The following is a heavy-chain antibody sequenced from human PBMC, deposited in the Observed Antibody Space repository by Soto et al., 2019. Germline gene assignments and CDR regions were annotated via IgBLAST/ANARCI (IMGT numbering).Heavy chain of an antibody. CDR2: IYYTGGT. CDR1: GGSISAYY. CDR3: ARTLVTGYSAS. V-gene: IGHV4-59*01. D-gene: IGHD3-9*01. J-gene: IGHJ5*02. Sequence: PETLSLTCTVSGGSISAYYWGWVRQPPGKGLEWIGHIYYTGGTRYNPSLKSRVTISVDTSRIHFSPRLNSVTAADTAVYYCARTLVTGYSASWAQGTLVTVS.